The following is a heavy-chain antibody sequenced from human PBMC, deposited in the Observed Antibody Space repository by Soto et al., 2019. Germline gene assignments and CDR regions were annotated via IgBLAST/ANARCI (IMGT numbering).Heavy chain of an antibody. Sequence: GGFLRLSFRVFAASEFTFSDQYMDWVRQAPGKGLEWVGRSRNRVNNLSTAYAASVQGRFTISRDESNTTVSLQRHSLKTDDTAVYYCTRVDTSANRPDHWGQGTLVTVSS. CDR3: TRVDTSANRPDH. D-gene: IGHD2-15*01. CDR1: EFTFSDQY. CDR2: SRNRVNNLST. J-gene: IGHJ4*02. V-gene: IGHV3-72*01.